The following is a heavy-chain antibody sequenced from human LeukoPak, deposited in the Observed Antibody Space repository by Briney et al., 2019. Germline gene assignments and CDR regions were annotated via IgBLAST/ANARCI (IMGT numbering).Heavy chain of an antibody. CDR1: GFTFSSYA. Sequence: PGGSLRLSCAASGFTFSSYAMHWVRQAPGKGLEWVAVISYDGSNKYYADSVEGRFTISRDNSKNTLYLQMNSLRAEDTAVYYCAKGSSGWYNYDYWGQGTLVTVSS. V-gene: IGHV3-30*04. CDR3: AKGSSGWYNYDY. J-gene: IGHJ4*02. D-gene: IGHD6-19*01. CDR2: ISYDGSNK.